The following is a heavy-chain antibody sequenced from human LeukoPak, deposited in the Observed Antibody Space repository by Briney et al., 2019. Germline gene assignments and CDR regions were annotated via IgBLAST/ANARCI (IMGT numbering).Heavy chain of an antibody. Sequence: ASVKVSCKASGYTFTSYGISWVRQAPGQGLEWMGIINPSGGSTSYAQKFQGRVTMTRDTSTSTVYMELSSLRSEDTAVYYCASSSYYYDSSGFDYWGQGTLVTVSS. CDR3: ASSSYYYDSSGFDY. CDR1: GYTFTSYG. CDR2: INPSGGST. D-gene: IGHD3-22*01. J-gene: IGHJ4*02. V-gene: IGHV1-46*01.